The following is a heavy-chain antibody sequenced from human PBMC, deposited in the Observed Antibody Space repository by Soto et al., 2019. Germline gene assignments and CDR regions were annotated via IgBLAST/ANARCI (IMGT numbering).Heavy chain of an antibody. Sequence: SETLSLTCTVSGGSISSSSYYWGWIRQPPGKGLEWIGSIYYSGSTYYNPSLKSRVTISVDTSKNQFSLKLSSVTAADTAVYYCARRIVVVPGLPFDPWGQGTLVTVSS. CDR1: GGSISSSSYY. D-gene: IGHD2-2*01. CDR3: ARRIVVVPGLPFDP. CDR2: IYYSGST. V-gene: IGHV4-39*01. J-gene: IGHJ5*02.